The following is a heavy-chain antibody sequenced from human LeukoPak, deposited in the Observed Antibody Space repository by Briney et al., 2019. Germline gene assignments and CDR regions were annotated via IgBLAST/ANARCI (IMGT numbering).Heavy chain of an antibody. V-gene: IGHV1-69*05. Sequence: GASVKVSCKASGGTFSSYAISWVRQAPGQGLEWMGGIIPIFGTANYAQKFQGRVTITTDESTSTAYMELSSLRSEDTAVYYCARDRGRDGYNFLISPMDVWGKGTTVTVSS. CDR3: ARDRGRDGYNFLISPMDV. CDR1: GGTFSSYA. D-gene: IGHD5-24*01. J-gene: IGHJ6*04. CDR2: IIPIFGTA.